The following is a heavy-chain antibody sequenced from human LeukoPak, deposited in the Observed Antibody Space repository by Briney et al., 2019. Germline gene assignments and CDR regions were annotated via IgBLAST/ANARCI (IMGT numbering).Heavy chain of an antibody. CDR1: GYTFTSYG. D-gene: IGHD4-11*01. CDR2: ISAYNGNT. CDR3: ARDYLDSNYDYYYYGMDV. Sequence: ASVTVSCTASGYTFTSYGISWVRQAPGQGLEWMGWISAYNGNTNYAQKLQGRVTMTTDTSTSTTYMELRSLRSDDTAVYYCARDYLDSNYDYYYYGMDVWGQGTTVTVSS. V-gene: IGHV1-18*01. J-gene: IGHJ6*02.